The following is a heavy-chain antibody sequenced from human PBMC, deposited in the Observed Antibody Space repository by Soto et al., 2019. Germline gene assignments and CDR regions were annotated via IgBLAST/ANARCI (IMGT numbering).Heavy chain of an antibody. CDR3: ARDQSIAARLFDY. J-gene: IGHJ4*01. CDR1: GFTFSSYE. D-gene: IGHD6-6*01. CDR2: ISSSGSTI. V-gene: IGHV3-48*03. Sequence: GGSLRLSCAASGFTFSSYEMNWVRQAPGKGLEWVSYISSSGSTIYYADSVKGRFTTSRDNAKNSLYLQMNSLRAEDTAVYYCARDQSIAARLFDYWGHGTLVTVSS.